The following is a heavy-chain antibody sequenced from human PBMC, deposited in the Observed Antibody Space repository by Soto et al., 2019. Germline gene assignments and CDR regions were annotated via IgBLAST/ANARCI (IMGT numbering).Heavy chain of an antibody. CDR2: ISSSGSTI. CDR3: ARVWLQWDAFDI. CDR1: GFTFSSYE. Sequence: GYLRLSCAASGFTFSSYEMNWVRQAPGKGLEWVSYISSSGSTIYYADSVKGRFTISRDNAKNSLYLQMNSLRAEDTAVYYCARVWLQWDAFDIWGQGTMVTVSS. J-gene: IGHJ3*02. V-gene: IGHV3-48*03. D-gene: IGHD5-12*01.